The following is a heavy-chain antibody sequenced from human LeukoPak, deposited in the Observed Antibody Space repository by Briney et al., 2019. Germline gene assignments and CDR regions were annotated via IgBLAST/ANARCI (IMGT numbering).Heavy chain of an antibody. D-gene: IGHD3-10*01. CDR1: VGSLCSSSYY. V-gene: IGHV4-39*01. CDR3: PRTPWCVVRRVINPYYLDY. Sequence: PSETLSLTCTVSVGSLCSSSYYCGWVRQPPGEGLEWIGGIYYSVSTYNIPSLKSRVTISLDTSKNQFSLKLSSATAADPAVYYCPRTPWCVVRRVINPYYLDYWGEGNPGTLS. J-gene: IGHJ4*02. CDR2: IYYSVST.